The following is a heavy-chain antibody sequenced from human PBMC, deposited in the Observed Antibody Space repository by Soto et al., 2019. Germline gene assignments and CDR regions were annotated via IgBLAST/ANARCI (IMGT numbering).Heavy chain of an antibody. J-gene: IGHJ4*02. V-gene: IGHV3-23*01. CDR2: FSGSGGNT. CDR3: SRDDSDWFFN. CDR1: GFTFSSYA. Sequence: GGSLRLSCAASGFTFSSYAMSWVRQAPGKGLEWVSGFSGSGGNTYYADSVKGRFTISRDNSKNTLYLQMNSLRAEDTAVYYCSRDDSDWFFNWGRGTRVTVSS. D-gene: IGHD3-9*01.